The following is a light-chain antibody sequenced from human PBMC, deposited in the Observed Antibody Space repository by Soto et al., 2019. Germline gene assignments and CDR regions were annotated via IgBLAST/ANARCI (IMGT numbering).Light chain of an antibody. CDR3: QQFDTSPLT. J-gene: IGKJ4*01. CDR1: HSISSSF. V-gene: IGKV3-20*01. Sequence: EIVLTQSPGTLSLSPGERATLSCTASHSISSSFLAWYQQRPGQAPRLLMFATSARATGIPDRFSGSGSGTDFTLTISRLEPEDFAVYYCQQFDTSPLTFGGGTKVQIK. CDR2: ATS.